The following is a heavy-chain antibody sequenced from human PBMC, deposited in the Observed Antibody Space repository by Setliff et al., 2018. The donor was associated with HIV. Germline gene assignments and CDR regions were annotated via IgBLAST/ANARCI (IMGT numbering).Heavy chain of an antibody. CDR3: AKTTPQPHYYYYVDV. D-gene: IGHD4-17*01. CDR1: GYIFSTYG. Sequence: VSCKASGYIFSTYGISWVRQAPGQGLEWMGWIGASNGNTHYAQKVQGRVTLTTDTSTNTAYMELRSLRSDDAAVYYCAKTTPQPHYYYYVDVWGKGTTVTVSS. CDR2: IGASNGNT. J-gene: IGHJ6*03. V-gene: IGHV1-18*01.